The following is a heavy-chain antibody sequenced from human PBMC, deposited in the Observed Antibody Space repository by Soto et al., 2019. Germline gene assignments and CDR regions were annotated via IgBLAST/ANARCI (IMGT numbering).Heavy chain of an antibody. D-gene: IGHD3-16*02. J-gene: IGHJ4*02. V-gene: IGHV1-69*02. Sequence: GASVKVSCKASGGTFSSYTISWVRQAPGQGLEWMGRIIPILGIANYAQKFQGRVTITADKSTSTAYMELSSLRSEDTAVYYCARSPGPYGYVWGSYRDYWGQGTLVTVSS. CDR1: GGTFSSYT. CDR2: IIPILGIA. CDR3: ARSPGPYGYVWGSYRDY.